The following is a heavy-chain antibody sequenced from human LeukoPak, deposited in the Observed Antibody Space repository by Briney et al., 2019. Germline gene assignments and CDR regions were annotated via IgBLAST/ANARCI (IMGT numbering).Heavy chain of an antibody. V-gene: IGHV4-39*01. D-gene: IGHD6-13*01. CDR3: ASARTSSRSWFTFDY. CDR1: GGSISSYY. Sequence: SETLSLTCTVSGGSISSYYWGWIRQPPGKGLEWIGSIYYSGSTYYNPSLKSRVTISVDTSKNQLSLKLSSVTAADTAVYYCASARTSSRSWFTFDYWGQGILVTVSS. J-gene: IGHJ4*02. CDR2: IYYSGST.